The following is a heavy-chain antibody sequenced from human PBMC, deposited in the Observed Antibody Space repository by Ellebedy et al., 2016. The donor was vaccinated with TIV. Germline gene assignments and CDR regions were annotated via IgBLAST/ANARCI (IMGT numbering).Heavy chain of an antibody. D-gene: IGHD5-18*01. J-gene: IGHJ4*02. CDR3: ASSRDTSLYFDY. V-gene: IGHV3-48*02. Sequence: PGGSLRLSCSASGFTFSSCTMNWVRQAPGKGLEWVSYISSSSSTIYYADSVKGRFTISRDNAKNSLFLQMNSLRDEETAVYYCASSRDTSLYFDYWGQGTLVTVSS. CDR2: ISSSSSTI. CDR1: GFTFSSCT.